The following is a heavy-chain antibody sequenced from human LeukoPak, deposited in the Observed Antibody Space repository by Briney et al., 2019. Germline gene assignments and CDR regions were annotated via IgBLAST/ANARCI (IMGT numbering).Heavy chain of an antibody. V-gene: IGHV1-8*03. D-gene: IGHD1-26*01. CDR1: GYSFTNYD. J-gene: IGHJ4*02. Sequence: ASVKVSCKASGYSFTNYDINWVRQATGQGLEWMGYMSPNSGYSGHAQQFQGRLTITMDPSISTAYMELDSLRSEDTAVYYCARHSETIKEFDYWGQGTLVTVSS. CDR2: MSPNSGYS. CDR3: ARHSETIKEFDY.